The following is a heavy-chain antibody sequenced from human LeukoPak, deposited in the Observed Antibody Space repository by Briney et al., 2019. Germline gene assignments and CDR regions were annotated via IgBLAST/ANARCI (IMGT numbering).Heavy chain of an antibody. V-gene: IGHV3-66*02. D-gene: IGHD3-3*01. CDR3: ARDGKGYYDFWSGYSHDAFDI. J-gene: IGHJ3*02. CDR1: GFTVSSNY. CDR2: IYSGGST. Sequence: GGSVRLSCAASGFTVSSNYMSWVRQAPGKGLEWVSVIYSGGSTYYADSVKGRFTISRDNSKNTLYLQMNSLRAEDTAVYYCARDGKGYYDFWSGYSHDAFDIWGQGTMVTVSS.